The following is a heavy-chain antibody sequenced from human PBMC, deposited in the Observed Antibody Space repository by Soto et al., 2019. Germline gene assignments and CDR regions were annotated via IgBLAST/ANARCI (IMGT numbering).Heavy chain of an antibody. CDR3: ARDYGYSYGHKVDY. V-gene: IGHV3-30-3*01. Sequence: GSLRLSCAASGFTFSSYAMHWVRQAPGKGLEWVAVISYDGSNKYYADSVKGRFTISRDNSKNTLYLQMNSLRAEDTAVYCCARDYGYSYGHKVDYWGQGTLVTVSS. CDR1: GFTFSSYA. J-gene: IGHJ4*02. D-gene: IGHD5-18*01. CDR2: ISYDGSNK.